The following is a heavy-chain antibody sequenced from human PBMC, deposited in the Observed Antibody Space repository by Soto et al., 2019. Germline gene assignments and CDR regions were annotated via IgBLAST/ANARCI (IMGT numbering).Heavy chain of an antibody. J-gene: IGHJ5*02. V-gene: IGHV3-9*01. Sequence: EVQLVESGGGLVQPGRSPRLSCAASGFTFDDYAMHWVRQAPGKGLEWVSGISWNSGSIGYADSVKGRFTISRDNAKNSLYLQMNSLRAEDTALYYCAKDLIAAAGTGNWFDPWGQGTLVTVSS. CDR3: AKDLIAAAGTGNWFDP. CDR2: ISWNSGSI. D-gene: IGHD6-13*01. CDR1: GFTFDDYA.